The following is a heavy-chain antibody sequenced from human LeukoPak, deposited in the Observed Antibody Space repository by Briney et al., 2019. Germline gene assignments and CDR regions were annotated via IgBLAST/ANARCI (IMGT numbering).Heavy chain of an antibody. CDR1: GYTFTSYG. V-gene: IGHV1-18*01. J-gene: IGHJ4*02. CDR3: ARSPGRYGGNSAKVY. CDR2: ISAYNGNT. D-gene: IGHD4-23*01. Sequence: ASVKVSCKASGYTFTSYGISWVRQAPGQGLEWMGWISAYNGNTNYAQKLQGRVTMTTNTSTSTAYMELRSLRSDDTAVYYCARSPGRYGGNSAKVYWGQGTLVTVSS.